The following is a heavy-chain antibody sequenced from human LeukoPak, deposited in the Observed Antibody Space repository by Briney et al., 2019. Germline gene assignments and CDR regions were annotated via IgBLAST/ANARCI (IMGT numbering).Heavy chain of an antibody. V-gene: IGHV3-23*01. CDR3: STAKFDN. CDR2: ISASGGST. CDR1: GFTFSTYV. J-gene: IGHJ4*02. Sequence: PGGSLRLSCAASGFTFSTYVMRWVRQAPGKGLEWVSGISASGGSTYYADSVKGRFTISRDNSKNTLYLQMNSLRAEDTAVYYCSTAKFDNWGQGTLVTVSS.